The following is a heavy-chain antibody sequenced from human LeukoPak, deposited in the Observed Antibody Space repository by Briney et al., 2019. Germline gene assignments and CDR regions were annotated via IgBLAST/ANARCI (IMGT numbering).Heavy chain of an antibody. CDR2: ISYDGSNK. CDR3: AKASVYVYYGMDV. D-gene: IGHD3-16*02. CDR1: GFTFSNFG. Sequence: GGSLRLSCADSGFTFSNFGMHWVRQAPGQGLEWVAVISYDGSNKYYADSVKGRFTISRDNSKNTLYLQMNSLRAEDTAVYYCAKASVYVYYGMDVWGQGTTVTVSS. V-gene: IGHV3-30*18. J-gene: IGHJ6*02.